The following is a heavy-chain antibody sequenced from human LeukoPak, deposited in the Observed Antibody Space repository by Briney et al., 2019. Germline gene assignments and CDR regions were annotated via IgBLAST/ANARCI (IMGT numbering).Heavy chain of an antibody. V-gene: IGHV3-21*01. CDR2: ISSSSSYI. CDR1: GFTFSSYS. D-gene: IGHD2-15*01. Sequence: GGSLRLSCAASGFTFSSYSMNWVRQAPGKGLEWVSSISSSSSYIYYADSVKGRFTISGDNAKNSLYLQMNSLRAEDTAVYYCARDPSMLPGCLDYWGQGTLVTVSS. J-gene: IGHJ4*02. CDR3: ARDPSMLPGCLDY.